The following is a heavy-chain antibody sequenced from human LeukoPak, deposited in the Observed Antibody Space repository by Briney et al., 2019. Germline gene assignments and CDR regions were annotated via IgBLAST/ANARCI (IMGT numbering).Heavy chain of an antibody. CDR1: GFTFSSYA. CDR2: IGGSGGTT. Sequence: GGSLRLSCAASGFTFSSYAITWVRQAPGKGLEWVSTIGGSGGTTYYADSVKGRFTISRDNSESTLYLLIDSLRAEDTAAYYCAKGSTNARPYYFDYWGQGTLVIVSS. CDR3: AKGSTNARPYYFDY. J-gene: IGHJ4*02. V-gene: IGHV3-23*01. D-gene: IGHD2-8*01.